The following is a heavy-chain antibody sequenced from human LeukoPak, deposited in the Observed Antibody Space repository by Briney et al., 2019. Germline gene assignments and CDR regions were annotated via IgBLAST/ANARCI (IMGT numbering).Heavy chain of an antibody. Sequence: GGSLRLSCAASGFTFSSYAMSWVRQAPGKGLEWVSYISSSSSTIYYADSMKGRFTISRDNAKNSLYLQMNSLRDEDTAVYYCARGGGFGSRYFDYWGQGTLVTVSS. CDR1: GFTFSSYA. J-gene: IGHJ4*02. V-gene: IGHV3-48*02. CDR3: ARGGGFGSRYFDY. CDR2: ISSSSSTI. D-gene: IGHD5-18*01.